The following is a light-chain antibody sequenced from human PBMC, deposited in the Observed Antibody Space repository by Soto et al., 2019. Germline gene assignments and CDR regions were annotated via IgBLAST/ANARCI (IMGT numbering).Light chain of an antibody. CDR1: SSVVGAYNY. V-gene: IGLV2-14*01. J-gene: IGLJ1*01. Sequence: QSVRTQPASVFGSPGRSITISCTGTSSVVGAYNYDSWYQQYPGEAPKVIIYDVSHRPAGVSNRFSGSKSGNTASLTISGLQTQDEADYYCSSYTSATTYVFGTGTKVTVL. CDR3: SSYTSATTYV. CDR2: DVS.